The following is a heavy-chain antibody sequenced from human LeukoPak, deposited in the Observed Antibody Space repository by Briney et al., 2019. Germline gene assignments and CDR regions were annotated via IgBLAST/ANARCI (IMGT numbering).Heavy chain of an antibody. D-gene: IGHD6-13*01. Sequence: GGSLRLSCAASGFTFSSYAMHWVRQAPGKGLEWVAVISYDGSNKYYADSVKGRFTISRDNSKNTLYLQMNSLRAEDTAVYYCARGDSSSWTYYFDYWAREPWSPSPQ. CDR3: ARGDSSSWTYYFDY. CDR2: ISYDGSNK. V-gene: IGHV3-30*04. J-gene: IGHJ4*02. CDR1: GFTFSSYA.